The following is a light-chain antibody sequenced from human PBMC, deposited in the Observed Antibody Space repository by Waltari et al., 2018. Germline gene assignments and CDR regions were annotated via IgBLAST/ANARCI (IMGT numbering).Light chain of an antibody. J-gene: IGLJ3*02. V-gene: IGLV1-44*01. CDR1: NSNTGGNS. CDR3: AVWDDSLGGV. CDR2: NDN. Sequence: QSILTQPPSVSGTPGQRVTISCSGSNSNTGGNSVTWYQQLPGTAPKLLIYNDNQGPSGVPDRFSASKSGTSASLAITGLQSEDDAYYYCAVWDDSLGGVFGGGTKLTVL.